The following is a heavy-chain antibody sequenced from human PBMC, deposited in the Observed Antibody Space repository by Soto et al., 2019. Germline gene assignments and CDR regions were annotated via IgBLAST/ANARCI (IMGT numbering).Heavy chain of an antibody. V-gene: IGHV4-39*01. CDR2: IYYSGST. CDR1: GGSISSSSYY. D-gene: IGHD3-22*01. Sequence: SETLSLTCTVSGGSISSSSYYWGWIRQPPGKGLEWIGSIYYSGSTYYNPSLKSRVTISVDTSKNQFSLKLSSVTAADTAVYYCARQPYYYDSSGFLLGWGQGTLVTVSS. J-gene: IGHJ4*02. CDR3: ARQPYYYDSSGFLLG.